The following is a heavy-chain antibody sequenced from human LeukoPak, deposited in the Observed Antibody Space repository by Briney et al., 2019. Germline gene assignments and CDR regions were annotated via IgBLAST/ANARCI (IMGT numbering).Heavy chain of an antibody. CDR1: GFTFGDYA. J-gene: IGHJ4*02. CDR2: IRSKAYGGTT. Sequence: GRSLRLSCTASGFTFGDYAMSWFRQAPGKGLEWVGFIRSKAYGGTTEYAASVKGRFTISRDDSKSIAYLQMNSLKTEDTAVYYCTRGRRYSSGYYYFSLDFDYWGQGTLVTVSS. D-gene: IGHD3-22*01. CDR3: TRGRRYSSGYYYFSLDFDY. V-gene: IGHV3-49*03.